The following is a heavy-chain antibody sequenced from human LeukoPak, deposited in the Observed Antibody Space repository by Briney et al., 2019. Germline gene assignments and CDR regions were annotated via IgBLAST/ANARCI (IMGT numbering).Heavy chain of an antibody. J-gene: IGHJ3*02. V-gene: IGHV3-21*01. CDR2: IRSRNNYI. CDR3: SWDHTGKEDI. D-gene: IGHD2-8*02. Sequence: GGSLRLSCAASAFNVSGYTVNWVRQAPGKGLEWISSIRSRNNYITYAASVEGRFTISRDNTKNSLYLQMNSLRVEDTAVYYCSWDHTGKEDIWGQGTMVTVSS. CDR1: AFNVSGYT.